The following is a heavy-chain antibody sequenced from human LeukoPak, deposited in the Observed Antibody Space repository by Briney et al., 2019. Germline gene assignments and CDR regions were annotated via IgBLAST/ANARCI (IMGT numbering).Heavy chain of an antibody. J-gene: IGHJ3*02. CDR2: IYYSGSN. V-gene: IGHV4-59*08. CDR1: GGSISSYY. CDR3: ARGHAFDI. Sequence: SETLSLTCTVSGGSISSYYWNWIRQPPGKGLEWVGYIYYSGSNNYNPSLKSKVPISVDTSKTKFSLKLSSVTAADTAVYYCARGHAFDIWGQGTMVTVSS.